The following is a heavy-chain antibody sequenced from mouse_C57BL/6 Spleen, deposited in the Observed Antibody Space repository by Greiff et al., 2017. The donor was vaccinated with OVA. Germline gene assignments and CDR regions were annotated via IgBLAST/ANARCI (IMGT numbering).Heavy chain of an antibody. CDR3: ARHSQLGYYFDY. D-gene: IGHD4-1*02. V-gene: IGHV5-12*01. CDR1: GFTFSDYY. CDR2: ISNGGGST. Sequence: EVKVVESGGGLVQPGGSLKLSCAASGFTFSDYYMYWVRQTPEKRLEWVAYISNGGGSTYYPDTVKGRFTISRDNAKNTLYLQMSRLKSEDTAMYYCARHSQLGYYFDYWGQGTTLTVSS. J-gene: IGHJ2*01.